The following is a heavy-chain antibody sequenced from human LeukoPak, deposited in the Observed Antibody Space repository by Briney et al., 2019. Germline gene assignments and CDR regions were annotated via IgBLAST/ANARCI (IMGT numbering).Heavy chain of an antibody. CDR2: IYPGDSDT. J-gene: IGHJ2*01. Sequence: GESLKISCKGSGYSFTSYWIGWVRQMPGKGLEWMGIIYPGDSDTRCSPSFQGQVTISADKSISTAYLQWSSLKASDTAMYYCARQTTVTTRYWYFDLWGRGTLVTVSS. CDR3: ARQTTVTTRYWYFDL. CDR1: GYSFTSYW. D-gene: IGHD4-17*01. V-gene: IGHV5-51*01.